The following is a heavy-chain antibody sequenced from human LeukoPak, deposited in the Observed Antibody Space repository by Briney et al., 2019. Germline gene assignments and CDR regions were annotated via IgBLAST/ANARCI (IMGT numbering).Heavy chain of an antibody. Sequence: PSETLSLTCTVSGGSISSYYWSWIRQPPGKGLEWIGYIYYSGSTNYNPSLKSRVTISVDTSKNQFSLKLSSVTAADTAVYYCAGYFLRGDYYYYGMDVWGQGTRSPSP. CDR1: GGSISSYY. D-gene: IGHD3-9*01. J-gene: IGHJ6*02. CDR2: IYYSGST. V-gene: IGHV4-59*08. CDR3: AGYFLRGDYYYYGMDV.